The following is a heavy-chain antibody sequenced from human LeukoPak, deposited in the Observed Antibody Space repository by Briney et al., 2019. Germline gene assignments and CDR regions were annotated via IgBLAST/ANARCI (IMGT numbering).Heavy chain of an antibody. V-gene: IGHV4-39*01. CDR1: GGSISISNYY. CDR2: VSYSGT. D-gene: IGHD1-26*01. Sequence: SETLSLTCTVSGGSISISNYYWGWIRQPPGRGLEWIGSVSYSGTYYNPSLKSRLTISVDTSKNHFSLNLRSVTAADTAVYYCARRTSNPVGAIDYWGQGTLVTVSS. CDR3: ARRTSNPVGAIDY. J-gene: IGHJ4*02.